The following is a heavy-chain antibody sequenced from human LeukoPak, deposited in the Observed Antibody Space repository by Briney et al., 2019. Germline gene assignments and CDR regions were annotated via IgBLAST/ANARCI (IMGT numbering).Heavy chain of an antibody. Sequence: GGSLRLSCAASGFTFSSYWMSWVRQAPGKGLEWVANIKQDGSEKYYVDSVKGRFTISRDNAKNSLYLQMNSLRAEDTAVYYCARDQRSWGYYGMDVWGQGTTVTVSS. CDR2: IKQDGSEK. D-gene: IGHD3-16*01. CDR1: GFTFSSYW. J-gene: IGHJ6*02. V-gene: IGHV3-7*01. CDR3: ARDQRSWGYYGMDV.